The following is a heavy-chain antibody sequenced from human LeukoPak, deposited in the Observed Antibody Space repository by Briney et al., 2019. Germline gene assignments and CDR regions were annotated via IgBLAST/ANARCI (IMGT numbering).Heavy chain of an antibody. Sequence: GSLSLSCAASGFTFSSYSMNWGRQAPGKGLEWVSYISGSSNYIYYADSVKGGFTISRDNAKNSVYLQVNSLRAEDTAVYYCARGEYGSGSYHIDYWGQGTLVTVSS. CDR3: ARGEYGSGSYHIDY. CDR2: ISGSSNYI. D-gene: IGHD3-10*01. CDR1: GFTFSSYS. V-gene: IGHV3-21*01. J-gene: IGHJ4*02.